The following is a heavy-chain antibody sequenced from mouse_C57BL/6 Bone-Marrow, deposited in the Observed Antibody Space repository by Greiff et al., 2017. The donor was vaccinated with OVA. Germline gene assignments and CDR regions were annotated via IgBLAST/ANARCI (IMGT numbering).Heavy chain of an antibody. J-gene: IGHJ4*01. CDR3: ARSGGYAMDY. Sequence: EVQVVESGGGLVQPGGSLSLSCAASGFTFTDYYMSWVRQPPGKALEWLGCIRHKANGYTTDYSASVKGRFTISRDNSQSILYLQMNALRAEDSATYYCARSGGYAMDYWGQGTSVTVSS. V-gene: IGHV7-3*01. CDR1: GFTFTDYY. CDR2: IRHKANGYTT.